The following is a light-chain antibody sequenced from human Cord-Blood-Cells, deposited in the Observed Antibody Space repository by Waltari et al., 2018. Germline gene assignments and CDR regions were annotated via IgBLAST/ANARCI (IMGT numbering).Light chain of an antibody. V-gene: IGKV3-15*01. CDR2: GAS. Sequence: EIVMTQSPATLSVSPGDRATLSCRASQSVSSNLAWYQQKPGQAPRLLIYGASTRATGIPARFSGSGSGTEFTLTISSLQSEDLAVYYCQQYNNWPPYTFGQGTKLEIK. J-gene: IGKJ2*01. CDR1: QSVSSN. CDR3: QQYNNWPPYT.